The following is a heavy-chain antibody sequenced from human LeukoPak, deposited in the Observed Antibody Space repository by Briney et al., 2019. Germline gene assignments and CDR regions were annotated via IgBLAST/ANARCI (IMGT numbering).Heavy chain of an antibody. J-gene: IGHJ4*02. CDR2: ISGSGGST. V-gene: IGHV3-23*01. D-gene: IGHD3-22*01. CDR3: ARVDYYDSSPFDY. Sequence: PGGSLRLSCAASGFTFSSYAMSWVRQAPGKGLEWVSAISGSGGSTYYADSVKGRFTISRDNSKNTLYLQMNSLRAEDTAVYYCARVDYYDSSPFDYWGQGTLVTVSS. CDR1: GFTFSSYA.